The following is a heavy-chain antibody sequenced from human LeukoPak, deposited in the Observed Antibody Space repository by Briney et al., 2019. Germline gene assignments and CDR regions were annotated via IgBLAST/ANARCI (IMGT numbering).Heavy chain of an antibody. CDR2: IYSGGST. CDR3: ALVSGGFWRSFDY. Sequence: GGSLRLSCAASGFTVSSNYMSWVRQAPGKGLEWVSVIYSGGSTYYADSVKGRFTISRDNSKNTLYLQVNSLRAEDTAVYYCALVSGGFWRSFDYWGQGTLVTVSS. J-gene: IGHJ4*02. V-gene: IGHV3-66*02. D-gene: IGHD3-3*01. CDR1: GFTVSSNY.